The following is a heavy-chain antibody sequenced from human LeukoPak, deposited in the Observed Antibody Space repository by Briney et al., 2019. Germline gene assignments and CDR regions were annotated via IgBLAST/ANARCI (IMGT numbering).Heavy chain of an antibody. CDR3: AKGYCSSTSCYTDY. D-gene: IGHD2-2*02. J-gene: IGHJ4*02. CDR1: GFTFSSYA. Sequence: GGSLRLPCAASGFTFSSYAMSWVRQAPGKGLEWVSAISGSGGSTYYADSVKGRFTISRDNSKNTLYLQMNSLRAEDTAVYYCAKGYCSSTSCYTDYWGQGTLVTVSS. V-gene: IGHV3-23*01. CDR2: ISGSGGST.